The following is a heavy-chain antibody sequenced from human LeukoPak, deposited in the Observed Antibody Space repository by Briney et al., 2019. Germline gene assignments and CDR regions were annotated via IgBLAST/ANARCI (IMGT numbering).Heavy chain of an antibody. V-gene: IGHV3-49*04. J-gene: IGHJ4*02. CDR3: TRDCGSCYYDY. CDR2: IRSKAYGGTT. CDR1: GFTFGDYA. Sequence: PGGSLRLSCTASGFTFGDYAMSWVRQAPGKGLEWVGFIRSKAYGGTTEYAASVKGRFTISRDDSKSIAYLQMNSLKTEDTAVYYCTRDCGSCYYDYWGQGTLATVSS. D-gene: IGHD2-15*01.